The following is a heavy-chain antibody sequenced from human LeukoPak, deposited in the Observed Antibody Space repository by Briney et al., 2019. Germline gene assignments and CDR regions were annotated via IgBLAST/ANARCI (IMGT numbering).Heavy chain of an antibody. D-gene: IGHD6-13*01. CDR1: GFTFSNYG. Sequence: GGSLRLSCAASGFTFSNYGMHWFRQAPGKGLVWVSRINSDGSSRNYADSVKGRFTISRDNAKNTLYLQMNSLRAEDTAVYYCASASSHRIAAGGDYWGQGTLVTVSS. J-gene: IGHJ4*02. CDR2: INSDGSSR. V-gene: IGHV3-74*01. CDR3: ASASSHRIAAGGDY.